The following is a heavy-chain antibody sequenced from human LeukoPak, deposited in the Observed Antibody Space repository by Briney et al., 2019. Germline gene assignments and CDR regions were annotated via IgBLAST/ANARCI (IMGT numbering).Heavy chain of an antibody. CDR3: GYGSGTNYYYYGMDV. CDR1: GGTFSSYA. Sequence: VASVKVSCKASGGTFSSYAISWVRQAPGQGLEWMGGIIPIFGTANYAQKFQGRVTITADKSTSTAYMELSSLRSEDTAVYYCGYGSGTNYYYYGMDVWGEGTTVTVSS. CDR2: IIPIFGTA. J-gene: IGHJ6*04. V-gene: IGHV1-69*06. D-gene: IGHD3-10*01.